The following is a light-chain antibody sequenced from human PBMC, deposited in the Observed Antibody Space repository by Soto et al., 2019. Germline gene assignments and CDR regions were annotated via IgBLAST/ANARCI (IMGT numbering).Light chain of an antibody. CDR1: QSVGNY. CDR2: DAS. J-gene: IGKJ1*01. Sequence: ETVMTQSPATLSVSPGXRATLSCRASQSVGNYLAWYQQKTGQAPRLLIYDASTRATGIPARFSGSGSGTDFTLTITSLQSEDFAVYYCQQYYNWRRTFGQGTKVDIK. CDR3: QQYYNWRRT. V-gene: IGKV3-15*01.